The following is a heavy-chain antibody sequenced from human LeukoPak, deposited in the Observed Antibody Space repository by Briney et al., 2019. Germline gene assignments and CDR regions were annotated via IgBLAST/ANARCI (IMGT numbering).Heavy chain of an antibody. D-gene: IGHD1-26*01. V-gene: IGHV1-18*01. J-gene: IGHJ4*02. Sequence: ASVKVSCKASGYTFIRNGISWVRQAPGQGLEWMGWISPYNENRKYLQKLQGGVTLSTDTSTSTAYMELRSLTSDDTAVYYCAREESIGRYQFLHDYWGQGTLVTVSS. CDR1: GYTFIRNG. CDR3: AREESIGRYQFLHDY. CDR2: ISPYNENR.